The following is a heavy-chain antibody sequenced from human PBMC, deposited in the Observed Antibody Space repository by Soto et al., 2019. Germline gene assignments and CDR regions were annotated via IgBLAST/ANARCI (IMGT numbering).Heavy chain of an antibody. CDR3: AISGRPGFYYFDS. CDR2: ISPYNGHT. J-gene: IGHJ4*02. D-gene: IGHD3-3*01. V-gene: IGHV1-18*04. CDR1: GYTFSTYG. Sequence: ASVKVSCKASGYTFSTYGLSWVRQAPGQGLEWMGRISPYNGHTNYAPSLQGRLTVTADTSTDTAYMELMSLTSDDTAMYYCAISGRPGFYYFDSWGQGAQVTVSS.